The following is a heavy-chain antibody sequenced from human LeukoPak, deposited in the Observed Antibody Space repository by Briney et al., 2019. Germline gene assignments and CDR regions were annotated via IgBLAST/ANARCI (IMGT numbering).Heavy chain of an antibody. CDR2: ISSSSSYI. J-gene: IGHJ6*02. CDR3: ARDPDLGIVVVPAAIHYYYGMDV. V-gene: IGHV3-21*01. CDR1: GFTFSSYS. D-gene: IGHD2-2*01. Sequence: GGSLRLSCAASGFTFSSYSMNWVRQAPGKGLEWVSSISSSSSYIYYADSVKGRFTISRDNAKNSLYLQINSLRAEDTAVYYCARDPDLGIVVVPAAIHYYYGMDVWGQGTTVTVSS.